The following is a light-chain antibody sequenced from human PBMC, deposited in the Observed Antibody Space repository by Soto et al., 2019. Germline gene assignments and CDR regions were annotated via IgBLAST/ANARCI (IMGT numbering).Light chain of an antibody. CDR1: SPNIGAGYD. CDR2: GNN. J-gene: IGLJ3*02. Sequence: QSALTQPPSVSGAPGQTVTISCAGSSPNIGAGYDVHWYHHLPGTAPKLLIYGNNNRPSGVPDRFSGSKSGTSASLAITGLQAEDEADYYCQSYDNSLSAGVFGGGTKLTVL. V-gene: IGLV1-40*01. CDR3: QSYDNSLSAGV.